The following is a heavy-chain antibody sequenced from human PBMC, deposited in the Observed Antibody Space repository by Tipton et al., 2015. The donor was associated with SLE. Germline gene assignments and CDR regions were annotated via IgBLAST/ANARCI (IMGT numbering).Heavy chain of an antibody. CDR3: TTVDTARVADY. Sequence: SLRLSCTASGFTFRTYWMHWVRQVPGKGLVWVARINTDGSSANYADSVKGRFTISRDNAKNTLYLQMNSLKTEDTAVYYCTTVDTARVADYWGQGTLVTVSS. CDR2: INTDGSSA. CDR1: GFTFRTYW. J-gene: IGHJ4*02. V-gene: IGHV3-74*01. D-gene: IGHD5-18*01.